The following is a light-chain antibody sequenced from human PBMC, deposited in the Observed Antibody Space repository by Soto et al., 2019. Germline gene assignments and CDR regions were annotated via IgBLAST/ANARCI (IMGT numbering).Light chain of an antibody. Sequence: EIVLTQSPATLSLSPGERATLSCRASQSVSRYLAWYQQKPGQAPRLLIYDASNRATGIPARFSGSGSGTDFTLTISSLEPEDFAVYYSQQRSNWPLTFGGGTKVEIK. J-gene: IGKJ4*01. V-gene: IGKV3-11*01. CDR1: QSVSRY. CDR3: QQRSNWPLT. CDR2: DAS.